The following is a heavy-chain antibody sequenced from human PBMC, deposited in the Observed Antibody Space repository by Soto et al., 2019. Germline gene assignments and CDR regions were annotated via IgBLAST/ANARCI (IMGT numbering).Heavy chain of an antibody. Sequence: ASVKVSCKASGYTFTSYDINWVRQATGQGLEWMGWMNPNSGNTGYAQKFQGRVTMTRNTSISTAYMELSSLRSEDTAVYYCARRGLLWFGELSTFDYYYGMDVWGQGTTVTVSS. CDR2: MNPNSGNT. J-gene: IGHJ6*02. CDR3: ARRGLLWFGELSTFDYYYGMDV. V-gene: IGHV1-8*01. D-gene: IGHD3-10*01. CDR1: GYTFTSYD.